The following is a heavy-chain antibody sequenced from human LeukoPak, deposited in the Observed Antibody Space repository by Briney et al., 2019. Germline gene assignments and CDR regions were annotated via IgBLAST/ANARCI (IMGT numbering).Heavy chain of an antibody. J-gene: IGHJ4*02. Sequence: ASVKASCKASGYTFTGYYLHWVRQAPGQGLEWMGWIHPKSGDTHYAKKFLGRVTLPRDTSTTIVYIQLRWLTSDDTAVYYCSRGSGIGFGGIDYWGQGNLVTVSS. CDR3: SRGSGIGFGGIDY. D-gene: IGHD3-16*01. V-gene: IGHV1-2*02. CDR2: IHPKSGDT. CDR1: GYTFTGYY.